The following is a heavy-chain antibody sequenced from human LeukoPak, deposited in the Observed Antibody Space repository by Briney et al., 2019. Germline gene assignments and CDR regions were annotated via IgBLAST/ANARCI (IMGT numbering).Heavy chain of an antibody. CDR1: GGSFSGYY. CDR3: ASTDDSGYYYLS. V-gene: IGHV4-34*01. CDR2: INHSGST. Sequence: SETLSLTCAVYGGSFSGYYWSWIRQPPGKGLEWIGEINHSGSTNYNPSLKSRVAISVDTSKNQFSLKLSSVTAADTAVYYCASTDDSGYYYLSWGQGTLVTVSS. D-gene: IGHD3-22*01. J-gene: IGHJ4*02.